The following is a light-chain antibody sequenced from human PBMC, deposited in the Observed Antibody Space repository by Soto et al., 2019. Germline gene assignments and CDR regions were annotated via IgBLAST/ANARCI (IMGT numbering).Light chain of an antibody. J-gene: IGKJ1*01. CDR2: GAS. V-gene: IGKV3-15*01. Sequence: IVMTQSPATLSVSPGERATLSCRASQSVRNYLAWYQQRPGQAPRLLIFGASTRATDIPARFSGSGSGTEFTLTLSSLQSEDFAVYYCQQYNNWPRTFGQGTKV. CDR1: QSVRNY. CDR3: QQYNNWPRT.